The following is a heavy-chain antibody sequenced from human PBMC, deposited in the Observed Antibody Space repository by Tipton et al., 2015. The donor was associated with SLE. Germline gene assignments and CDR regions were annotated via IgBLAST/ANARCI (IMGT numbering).Heavy chain of an antibody. J-gene: IGHJ5*02. V-gene: IGHV4-34*01. D-gene: IGHD6-6*01. CDR3: ARGGRTIATRQGWFDP. Sequence: TLSLTCAVYGGSFSDYYWSWIRQPPGKGLEWIGEINHSGSTNYNPSLKSRVTISVDASKNQFSLKMNSVTAADTAVYYCARGGRTIATRQGWFDPWGQGTRVTVSS. CDR1: GGSFSDYY. CDR2: INHSGST.